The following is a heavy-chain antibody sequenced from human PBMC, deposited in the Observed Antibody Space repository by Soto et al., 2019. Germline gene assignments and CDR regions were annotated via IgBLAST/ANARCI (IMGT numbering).Heavy chain of an antibody. CDR3: TREPQSDYYDSSGYGRFDP. V-gene: IGHV3-49*05. J-gene: IGHJ5*02. CDR1: GFTFGDYA. D-gene: IGHD3-22*01. CDR2: IRSKAYGGTT. Sequence: KSGGSLRLSCTASGFTFGDYAMSWFRQAPGKGLEWVGFIRSKAYGGTTEYAASVKGRFTISRDDSKSIAYLQMNSLKTEDTAVYYCTREPQSDYYDSSGYGRFDPWGQGTLVTVSS.